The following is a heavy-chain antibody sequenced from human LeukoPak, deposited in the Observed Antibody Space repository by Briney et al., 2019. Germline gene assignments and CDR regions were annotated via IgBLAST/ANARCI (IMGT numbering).Heavy chain of an antibody. CDR1: GYSFTSYW. CDR2: IYPGDSDT. D-gene: IGHD2-2*01. Sequence: GESLKISCKGSGYSFTSYWIGWVRQMPGKGLEWMGFIYPGDSDTRYSPSFQGQVTISADKSISTAYLQWSSLKASDTAMYYCARVGYCSSTSCYLGYWGQGTLVTVSS. J-gene: IGHJ4*02. CDR3: ARVGYCSSTSCYLGY. V-gene: IGHV5-51*01.